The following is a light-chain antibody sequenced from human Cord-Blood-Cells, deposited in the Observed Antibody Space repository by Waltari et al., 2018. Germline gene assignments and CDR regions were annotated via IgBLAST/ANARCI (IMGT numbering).Light chain of an antibody. CDR1: SSDVGGYNY. CDR3: SSYTSSSTLYV. V-gene: IGLV2-14*01. CDR2: EVS. Sequence: QSALTQPASVSGSPGQSITISCTGTSSDVGGYNYVPWYQQHPGKAPKLMIYEVSNRPSGVSNRFSGSKSGSTASLTISGLQAEDEADYYCSSYTSSSTLYVFGTGTKVTVL. J-gene: IGLJ1*01.